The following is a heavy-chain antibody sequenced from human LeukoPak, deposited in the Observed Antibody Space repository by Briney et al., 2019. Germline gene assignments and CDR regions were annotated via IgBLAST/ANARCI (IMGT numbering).Heavy chain of an antibody. D-gene: IGHD6-19*01. Sequence: GGSLRLSCAASGFSFSSHGMSWVRQAPGKGLEWVSGILGGAGSTYYADSVKGRFTISRDNSKNTLYLQMNSLRAEDTAVHYCAKDPGAHPQWLGRDGNYFDYWGQGTLVTVSS. CDR3: AKDPGAHPQWLGRDGNYFDY. V-gene: IGHV3-23*01. CDR1: GFSFSSHG. CDR2: ILGGAGST. J-gene: IGHJ4*02.